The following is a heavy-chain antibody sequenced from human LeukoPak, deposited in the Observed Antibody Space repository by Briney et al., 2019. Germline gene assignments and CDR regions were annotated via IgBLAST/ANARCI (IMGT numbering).Heavy chain of an antibody. D-gene: IGHD2-21*02. J-gene: IGHJ3*01. V-gene: IGHV5-51*01. CDR3: ARGHHVVVATATWASDAFDL. CDR1: GYNFTSHW. Sequence: GESLKISCKGSGYNFTSHWIGWVRQMPGKGLEWMGIIYPGDSDSRQSPSLRGQVTISADKSINTAYLQWNSLKASDTAMYYCARGHHVVVATATWASDAFDLWGQGTMVTVSP. CDR2: IYPGDSDS.